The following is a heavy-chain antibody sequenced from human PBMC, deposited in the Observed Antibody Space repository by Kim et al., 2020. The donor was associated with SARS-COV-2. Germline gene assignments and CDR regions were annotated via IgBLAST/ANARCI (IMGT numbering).Heavy chain of an antibody. CDR1: GLTFSTYA. D-gene: IGHD5-18*01. J-gene: IGHJ4*02. Sequence: GGSLRLSCAASGLTFSTYAMHWVRQAPGKGLEWVALMSNDGRNKNYADSVKGRFTISRDNSKNTLFLLMDSLRSEDTAVYFCVSGYRYGYYGLDPLFENWAQRTRHTVS. V-gene: IGHV3-30*11. CDR3: VSGYRYGYYGLDPLFEN. CDR2: MSNDGRNK.